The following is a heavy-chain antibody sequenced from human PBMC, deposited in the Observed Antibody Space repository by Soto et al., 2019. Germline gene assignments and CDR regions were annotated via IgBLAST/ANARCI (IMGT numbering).Heavy chain of an antibody. Sequence: SVKVSCKASGFTFTSSAMQWVRQARGQRLEWIEWIVVGSGNTNYAQKFQERVTITRDMSTSTAYMELSSLRSEDTAVYYCAALYYDILTGSMDVWGKGTTVTVSS. CDR3: AALYYDILTGSMDV. V-gene: IGHV1-58*02. CDR2: IVVGSGNT. CDR1: GFTFTSSA. J-gene: IGHJ6*03. D-gene: IGHD3-9*01.